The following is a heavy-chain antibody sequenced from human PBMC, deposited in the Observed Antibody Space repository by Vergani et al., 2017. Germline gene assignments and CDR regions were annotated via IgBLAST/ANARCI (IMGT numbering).Heavy chain of an antibody. CDR2: IRSKAYGGTT. V-gene: IGHV3-49*03. CDR3: AAQYCGGDCVGRPVDY. CDR1: GFTFGDYA. Sequence: EVQLVESGGGLVQPGRSLRLSCTASGFTFGDYAMSWFRQAPGKGLEWVGFIRSKAYGGTTEYAASVKGRFTISRDNSKNTLYLQMNSLRAEDTAVYYCAAQYCGGDCVGRPVDYWGQGTLVTVSS. D-gene: IGHD2-21*02. J-gene: IGHJ4*02.